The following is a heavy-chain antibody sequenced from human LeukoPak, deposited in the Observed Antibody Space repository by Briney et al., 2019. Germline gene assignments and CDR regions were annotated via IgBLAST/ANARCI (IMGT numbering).Heavy chain of an antibody. CDR2: IYYSGST. Sequence: PSETLSLTCTVSGGSISSSSYYWGWIRQPPGKGLEWIGSIYYSGSTNYNPSLKSRVTISVDTSKNQSSLQLSSVAAADTAVYYCARGANYWGQGTLVTVSS. CDR3: ARGANY. CDR1: GGSISSSSYY. J-gene: IGHJ4*02. V-gene: IGHV4-39*07.